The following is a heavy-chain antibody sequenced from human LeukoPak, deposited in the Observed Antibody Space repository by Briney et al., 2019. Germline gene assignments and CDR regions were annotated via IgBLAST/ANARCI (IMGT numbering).Heavy chain of an antibody. CDR1: GGSISSGSYY. Sequence: SETLSLTCTVSGGSISSGSYYWSWIRQPAGKGLEWIGRIYTSGSTNYNPSLKSRVTISVDTSKNQFSLKLSSVTAADTAVYYCARQDVVRGVRPFYWFDPWGQGTLVIVSS. V-gene: IGHV4-61*02. J-gene: IGHJ5*02. CDR2: IYTSGST. CDR3: ARQDVVRGVRPFYWFDP. D-gene: IGHD3-10*01.